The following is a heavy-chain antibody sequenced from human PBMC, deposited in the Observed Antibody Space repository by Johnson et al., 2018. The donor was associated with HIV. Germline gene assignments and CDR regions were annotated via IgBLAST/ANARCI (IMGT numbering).Heavy chain of an antibody. V-gene: IGHV3-13*01. D-gene: IGHD6-6*01. J-gene: IGHJ3*02. CDR2: IGTAGDT. CDR1: GFTFSSYD. CDR3: AKDSSSSGLEDAFDI. Sequence: VQLVESGGGLVQPGGSLRLSCAASGFTFSSYDMHWVRQATGKGLEWVSAIGTAGDTYYPGSVKGRFTISRENAKNSLYLQMNSLRAEDTALYYCAKDSSSSGLEDAFDIWGQGTMVTVSS.